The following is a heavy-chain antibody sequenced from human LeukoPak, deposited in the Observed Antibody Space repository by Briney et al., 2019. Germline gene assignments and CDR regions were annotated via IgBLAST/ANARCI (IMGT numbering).Heavy chain of an antibody. D-gene: IGHD3-10*01. CDR1: GYTFTSYG. CDR2: ISAYNGNT. V-gene: IGHV1-18*01. J-gene: IGHJ4*02. Sequence: ASVKVSCKASGYTFTSYGISWVRQAPGQGLEWMGWISAYNGNTNYAQKLQGRVTMTTDTSTSTAYMELRSLRSDDTAVYYCARDAVRTMVRGAIGGYWGQGTLVTVSS. CDR3: ARDAVRTMVRGAIGGY.